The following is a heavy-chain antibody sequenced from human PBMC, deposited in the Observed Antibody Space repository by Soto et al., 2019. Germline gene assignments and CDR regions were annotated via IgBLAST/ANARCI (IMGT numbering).Heavy chain of an antibody. Sequence: QVQLVESGGGVVQPWRSLRLSCAASGFTFRIYSMHWVRQSPGKGLEWVAVMWYDGTNKYYGESVKGRFTISRDNSENTLYLQMNSLSDEDTAVYYCARDATFGTKGGSFDIWGHGTLVTVSS. V-gene: IGHV3-33*01. CDR1: GFTFRIYS. D-gene: IGHD3-16*01. CDR3: ARDATFGTKGGSFDI. J-gene: IGHJ3*02. CDR2: MWYDGTNK.